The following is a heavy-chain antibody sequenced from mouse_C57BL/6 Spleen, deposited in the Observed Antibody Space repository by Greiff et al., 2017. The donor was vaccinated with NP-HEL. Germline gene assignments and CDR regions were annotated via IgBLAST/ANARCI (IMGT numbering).Heavy chain of an antibody. J-gene: IGHJ1*03. CDR1: GYTFTDYY. Sequence: VQLQQSGPVLVKPGASVKMSCKASGYTFTDYYMNWVKQSHGKSLEWIGVINPYNGGTSYNQKFKGKATLTVDKSSSTAYMELNSLTSEDSAVYYCARGNYYGSSYSWYFDVWGTGTTVTVSS. V-gene: IGHV1-19*01. D-gene: IGHD1-1*01. CDR2: INPYNGGT. CDR3: ARGNYYGSSYSWYFDV.